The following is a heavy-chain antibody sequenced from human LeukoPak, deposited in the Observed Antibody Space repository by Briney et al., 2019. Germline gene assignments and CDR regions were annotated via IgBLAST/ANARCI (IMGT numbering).Heavy chain of an antibody. D-gene: IGHD5-24*01. CDR2: IYSGGST. V-gene: IGHV3-53*01. CDR1: GFTVSSNY. Sequence: GGSLRLSCAASGFTVSSNYMSWVRQAPGKGLEWVSVIYSGGSTYYADSVKGRFTISRDNSKNTLYLQMNSLRAEDTAVYYCARGAERWLQFRAFDIWGQGTMVTVSS. J-gene: IGHJ3*02. CDR3: ARGAERWLQFRAFDI.